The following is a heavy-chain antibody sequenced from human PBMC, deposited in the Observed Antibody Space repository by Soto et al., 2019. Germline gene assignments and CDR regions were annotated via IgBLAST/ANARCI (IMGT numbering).Heavy chain of an antibody. CDR3: ARGCSGGSCYGPYFDY. CDR2: IIPILGIA. D-gene: IGHD2-15*01. V-gene: IGHV1-69*02. J-gene: IGHJ4*02. CDR1: GGTFSSYT. Sequence: SVKVSCKASGGTFSSYTISWVRQAPGQGLEWMGRIIPILGIANYAQKFQGRVTITADKSTSTAYMELSSLRSEDTAVYYCARGCSGGSCYGPYFDYWGQGTLVTVSS.